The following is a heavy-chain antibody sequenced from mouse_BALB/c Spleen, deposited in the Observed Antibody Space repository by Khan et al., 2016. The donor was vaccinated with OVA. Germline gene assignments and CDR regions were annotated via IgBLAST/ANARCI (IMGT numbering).Heavy chain of an antibody. CDR2: INYSGNT. CDR1: GYSINSEYA. D-gene: IGHD2-4*01. Sequence: EVQLVESGPGLVKPSQSLSLTCTVTGYSINSEYAWNWIRQFPGNKLEWMGYINYSGNTRFNPSPKSRTSITRDTSKNQFFLQLNSVTTEDTATYYCARKDYYDYDPFPYWGQGTLVTVSA. CDR3: ARKDYYDYDPFPY. J-gene: IGHJ3*01. V-gene: IGHV3-2*02.